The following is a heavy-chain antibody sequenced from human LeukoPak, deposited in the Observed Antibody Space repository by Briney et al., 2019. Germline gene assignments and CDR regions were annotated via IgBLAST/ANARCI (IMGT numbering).Heavy chain of an antibody. D-gene: IGHD2/OR15-2a*01. CDR3: SREPSICTSITR. CDR2: IKQDGSEK. J-gene: IGHJ4*02. Sequence: GGSLRLSCTASGFVFSKYWMSWVRQAPGKGLEWVANIKQDGSEKYYVDSVKGRFTIPRDNAKNSLYLQMSSLRVEDTALYYCSREPSICTSITRRGQGTLVTVSS. CDR1: GFVFSKYW. V-gene: IGHV3-7*04.